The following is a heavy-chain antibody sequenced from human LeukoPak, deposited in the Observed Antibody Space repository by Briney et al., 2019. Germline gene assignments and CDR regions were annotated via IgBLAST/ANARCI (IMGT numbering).Heavy chain of an antibody. CDR3: ARDQGYSQNFFEY. Sequence: GGSLRLSCAASGFTFSDYGMHWVRQAPGKGLEWVAIISNDGSNEYYVDSVKGRFTISRDNSKNTLDLQMNSLRAEDTAMYYCARDQGYSQNFFEYWGQGTLVTVSS. J-gene: IGHJ4*02. D-gene: IGHD2-15*01. CDR1: GFTFSDYG. CDR2: ISNDGSNE. V-gene: IGHV3-30*03.